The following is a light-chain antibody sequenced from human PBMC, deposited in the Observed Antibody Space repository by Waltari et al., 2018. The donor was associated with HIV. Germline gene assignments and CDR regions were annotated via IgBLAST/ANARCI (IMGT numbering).Light chain of an antibody. CDR3: QSYDSSLSDLL. Sequence: QSVLTQPPSVSGAPGQRVTIPCTGSSSNIGAGYDVHWYQQLPGKAPKHLIPCNNNRPSGVPYRFSGSKSGTSTSLAITGLQAEDEADYYCQSYDSSLSDLLFGGGTKLTVL. CDR2: CNN. J-gene: IGLJ3*02. V-gene: IGLV1-40*01. CDR1: SSNIGAGYD.